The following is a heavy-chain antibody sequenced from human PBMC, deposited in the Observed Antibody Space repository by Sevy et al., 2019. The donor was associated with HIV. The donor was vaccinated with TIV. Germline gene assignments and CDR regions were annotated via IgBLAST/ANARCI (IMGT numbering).Heavy chain of an antibody. J-gene: IGHJ6*02. V-gene: IGHV3-74*01. CDR3: ARDCWSAQRGMDV. Sequence: GGSLRLSCAASGFTFSSYWMHWVRQAPEKGLVWVSRINSDGSGTSYADSVKGRSTISSDNAKNMLYVQMNSLRAEDTTVYYCARDCWSAQRGMDVWGQGTTVTVSS. CDR2: INSDGSGT. D-gene: IGHD3-3*01. CDR1: GFTFSSYW.